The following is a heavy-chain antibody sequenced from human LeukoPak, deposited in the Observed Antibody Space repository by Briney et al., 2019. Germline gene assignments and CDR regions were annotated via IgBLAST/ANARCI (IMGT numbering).Heavy chain of an antibody. CDR2: MNPNSGNT. J-gene: IGHJ4*02. V-gene: IGHV1-8*01. CDR3: ARIYSSGWLSRDY. Sequence: ASVKVSCKASGYTFTSYDINWVRQATGQGLEWMGWMNPNSGNTGYAQKSQGRVTMTRNTSISTAYMELSSLRSEDTAVYYCARIYSSGWLSRDYWGQGTLVTVSS. D-gene: IGHD6-19*01. CDR1: GYTFTSYD.